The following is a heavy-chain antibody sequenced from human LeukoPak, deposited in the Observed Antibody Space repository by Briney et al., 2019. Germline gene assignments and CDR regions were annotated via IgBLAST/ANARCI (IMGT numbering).Heavy chain of an antibody. J-gene: IGHJ5*02. D-gene: IGHD3-10*01. CDR2: IYYSGST. V-gene: IGHV4-59*01. Sequence: PSETLSLTCTVSGGSISSYYWSWIRQPPGKGLEWIGYIYYSGSTNYNPSLKSRVTISVDTSKNQFSLKLSSVTAADTAVYYCARDRSRSRFDPWGQGTLVTVSS. CDR3: ARDRSRSRFDP. CDR1: GGSISSYY.